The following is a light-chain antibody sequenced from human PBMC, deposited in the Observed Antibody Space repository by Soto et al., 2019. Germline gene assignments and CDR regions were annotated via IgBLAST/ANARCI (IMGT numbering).Light chain of an antibody. CDR1: QGIRNN. J-gene: IGKJ1*01. Sequence: DIQMTQSPSSLFASVGDRVSIPCRASQGIRNNLGWYQQRPGKAPKRLIYGTSNLQTGVPSRFSGSGYGTDFTLTISSLQPEDFATYYCLQHETYPRTFGQGTKVDIK. CDR3: LQHETYPRT. V-gene: IGKV1-17*01. CDR2: GTS.